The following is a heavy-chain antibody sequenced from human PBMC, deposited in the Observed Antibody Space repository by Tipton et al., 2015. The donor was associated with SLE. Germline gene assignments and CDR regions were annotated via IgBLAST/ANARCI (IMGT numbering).Heavy chain of an antibody. J-gene: IGHJ5*02. V-gene: IGHV4-34*01. Sequence: TLSLTCAVYGGSFSGYYWSWIRQPPGKGLEWIGSIYYSGSTYYNPSLKSRVTISVDTSKNQFSLKLSSVTAADTAVYYCARGLTTLWYNWFDPWGQGTLVTVSS. D-gene: IGHD3-10*01. CDR1: GGSFSGYY. CDR2: IYYSGST. CDR3: ARGLTTLWYNWFDP.